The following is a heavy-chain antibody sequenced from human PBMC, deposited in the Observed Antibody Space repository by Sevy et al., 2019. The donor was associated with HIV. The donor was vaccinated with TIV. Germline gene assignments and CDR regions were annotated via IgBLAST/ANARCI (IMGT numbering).Heavy chain of an antibody. J-gene: IGHJ4*02. CDR3: ARVSYYYDSSGYYYFDY. D-gene: IGHD3-22*01. CDR1: GGSISSSNW. Sequence: SETLSLTCAVSGGSISSSNWWSWVRQPPGKGLEWIGEIYHSGSTNYNPSLKSRVTISVDKSKNQFSLKMSSVTAADTAVYYCARVSYYYDSSGYYYFDYWGQRTLVTVSS. CDR2: IYHSGST. V-gene: IGHV4-4*02.